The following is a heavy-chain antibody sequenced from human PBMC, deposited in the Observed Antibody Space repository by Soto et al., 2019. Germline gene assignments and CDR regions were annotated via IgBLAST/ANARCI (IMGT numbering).Heavy chain of an antibody. Sequence: SETLSLTCAVYGGSFSGYYWSWIRQPPGKGLEWIGEINHSGSTNYNPSLKSRVTISVDTSKNQFSLKLSSVTAADTAVYYCARGYQNRIAARPNWFDPWGQGTLVTV. J-gene: IGHJ5*02. CDR1: GGSFSGYY. CDR3: ARGYQNRIAARPNWFDP. CDR2: INHSGST. D-gene: IGHD6-6*01. V-gene: IGHV4-34*01.